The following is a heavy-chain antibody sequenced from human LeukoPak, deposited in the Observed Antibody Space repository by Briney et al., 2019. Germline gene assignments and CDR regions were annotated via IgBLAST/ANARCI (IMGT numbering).Heavy chain of an antibody. J-gene: IGHJ4*02. V-gene: IGHV3-74*01. Sequence: GGSLRLSCAASGFTFSSYWMHWVRQAPGKGLVWVSRINSDGSSTSHADSVKGRFTISRDNAKNSLYLQMNSLRAEDTAVYYCARLGARQVLDYWGQGTLVTVSS. CDR1: GFTFSSYW. D-gene: IGHD4-17*01. CDR3: ARLGARQVLDY. CDR2: INSDGSST.